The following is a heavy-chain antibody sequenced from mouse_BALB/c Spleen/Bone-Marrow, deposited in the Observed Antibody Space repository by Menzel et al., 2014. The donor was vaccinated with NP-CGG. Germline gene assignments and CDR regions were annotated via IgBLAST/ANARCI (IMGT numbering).Heavy chain of an antibody. J-gene: IGHJ4*01. CDR1: GYTFTRYT. D-gene: IGHD1-1*01. Sequence: VKLVESGAELARPEASVKMSCQASGYTFTRYTMHWEKQRPGQGLEWIGYINPSSAYTNYNQKFKDKATLTADKSSSTAYMQLSSLASEDSAVYYCTIRYYAMDYWGQGTSVTVSS. CDR3: TIRYYAMDY. CDR2: INPSSAYT. V-gene: IGHV1-4*01.